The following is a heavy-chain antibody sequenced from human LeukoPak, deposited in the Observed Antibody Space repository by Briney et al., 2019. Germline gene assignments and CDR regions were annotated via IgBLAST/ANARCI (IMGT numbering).Heavy chain of an antibody. CDR1: GFTFSRYG. D-gene: IGHD6-19*01. CDR2: ISYDGSNK. Sequence: PGGSLRLSCAASGFTFSRYGMHWVRRASGKGLEWVAVISYDGSNKYYADSVKGRFTISRDNSKNTLYLQMNSLRAEDTAVYYCAKSGGTSSSGLGYWGQGTLVTVSS. J-gene: IGHJ4*02. CDR3: AKSGGTSSSGLGY. V-gene: IGHV3-30*18.